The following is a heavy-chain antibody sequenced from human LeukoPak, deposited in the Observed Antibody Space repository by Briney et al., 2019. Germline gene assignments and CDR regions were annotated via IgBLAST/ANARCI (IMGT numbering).Heavy chain of an antibody. V-gene: IGHV1-8*01. CDR3: ARVMGDSSGYYSNNFDY. CDR1: GYTFTSYD. CDR2: MNPNSGNT. J-gene: IGHJ4*02. Sequence: ASVKASCKASGYTFTSYDINWVRQATGQGLEWMGWMNPNSGNTGYAQKFQGRVTMTRNTSISTAYMELSSPRSEDTAVYYCARVMGDSSGYYSNNFDYWGQGTLVTVSS. D-gene: IGHD3-22*01.